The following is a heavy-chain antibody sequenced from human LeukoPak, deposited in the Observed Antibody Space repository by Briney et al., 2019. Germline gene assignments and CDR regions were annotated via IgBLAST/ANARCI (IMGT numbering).Heavy chain of an antibody. CDR3: AIPGPRIGEMATPRTDAFDI. D-gene: IGHD5-24*01. CDR2: ISAYNGNT. J-gene: IGHJ3*02. V-gene: IGHV1-18*01. CDR1: GYTFTSYG. Sequence: ASVKVSCKASGYTFTSYGISWVRQAPGQGLEWMGWISAYNGNTNYAQKFQGRVTITADKSTSTAYMELSSLRSEDTAVYYCAIPGPRIGEMATPRTDAFDIWGQGTMVTVSS.